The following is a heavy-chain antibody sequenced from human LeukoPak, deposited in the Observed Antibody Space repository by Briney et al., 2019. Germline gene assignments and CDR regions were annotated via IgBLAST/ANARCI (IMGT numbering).Heavy chain of an antibody. D-gene: IGHD3-10*01. CDR3: ARRAGASGSYYDAFDI. CDR1: GGSISSGSYY. V-gene: IGHV4-31*03. CDR2: IYYRGRT. Sequence: KPSETLSLTCTVSGGSISSGSYYWSWIRQHPGKGLEWIGNIYYRGRTYYNSSLESRVAISVDTSKNQFSLKLYSVTAADTAVYYCARRAGASGSYYDAFDIWGQGTMVTVSS. J-gene: IGHJ3*02.